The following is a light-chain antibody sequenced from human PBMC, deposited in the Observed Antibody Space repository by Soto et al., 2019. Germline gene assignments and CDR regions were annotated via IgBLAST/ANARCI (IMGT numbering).Light chain of an antibody. V-gene: IGLV4-69*02. Sequence: QLVLTQSPSASASLGASVKLTCTLSSGHSSYAIAWHQQQPEKGPRYLMKLNSDGSHSKGDGTPDRFSGSSSGTERYLTISSLQSEDEAYYYCQTWGTGIRVFGGGTKLTVL. CDR1: SGHSSYA. CDR2: LNSDGSH. CDR3: QTWGTGIRV. J-gene: IGLJ3*02.